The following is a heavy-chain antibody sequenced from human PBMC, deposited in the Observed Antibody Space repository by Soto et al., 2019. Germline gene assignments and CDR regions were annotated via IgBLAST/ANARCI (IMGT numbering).Heavy chain of an antibody. CDR3: VARIQLWNRVDF. CDR1: RLTFSDYY. Sequence: GGSLRLSCAASRLTFSDYYMSWIRQAPGKGLEWLSYISSSGTTIHYADSVKGRFTISRDNAKNSLFLQMNSLRAEDTAVYYCVARIQLWNRVDFRGQGTLVTVSS. CDR2: ISSSGTTI. D-gene: IGHD5-18*01. J-gene: IGHJ4*02. V-gene: IGHV3-11*01.